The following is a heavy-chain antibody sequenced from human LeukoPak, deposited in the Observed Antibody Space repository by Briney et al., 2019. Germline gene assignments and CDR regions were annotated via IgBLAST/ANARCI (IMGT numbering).Heavy chain of an antibody. CDR1: GGSIGTYF. CDR2: IYYNGIT. J-gene: IGHJ4*02. D-gene: IGHD3-10*01. Sequence: SETLSLTCTVSGGSIGTYFWNWIRQPPGKGLEWIGYIYYNGITNYNPSLKSRVTISADTSKNQFSLKLTSVTAADTAVYYCAREYYGSGSYVIDYWGQGTLVTVSS. V-gene: IGHV4-59*01. CDR3: AREYYGSGSYVIDY.